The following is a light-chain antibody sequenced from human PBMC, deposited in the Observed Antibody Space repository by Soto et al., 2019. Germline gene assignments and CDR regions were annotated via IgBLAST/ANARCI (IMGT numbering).Light chain of an antibody. CDR1: QSVSSSY. Sequence: DIVMTQSPGTLSLSPGERATLSCRASQSVSSSYLAWYQQKPRQTPRLLIYGASSRATGTPDRFSGSGSGTDFTLTISILEPEDVAVYYCQQYGSSRTFGQGTKVEIK. J-gene: IGKJ1*01. CDR3: QQYGSSRT. V-gene: IGKV3-20*01. CDR2: GAS.